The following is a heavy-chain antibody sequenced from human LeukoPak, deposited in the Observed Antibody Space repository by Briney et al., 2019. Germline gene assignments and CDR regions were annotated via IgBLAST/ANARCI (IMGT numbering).Heavy chain of an antibody. CDR2: MNPNSGNT. Sequence: ASVKVSCKASGYTFTSYDINWVRQATGQGLEWMGWMNPNSGNTGYAQKFQGRVTMTRNTSISTAYMELSSLRSEDTAVYYCARGARGGKRFGELKLNFFDYWGQGTLVTVSS. CDR1: GYTFTSYD. D-gene: IGHD3-10*01. V-gene: IGHV1-8*01. CDR3: ARGARGGKRFGELKLNFFDY. J-gene: IGHJ4*02.